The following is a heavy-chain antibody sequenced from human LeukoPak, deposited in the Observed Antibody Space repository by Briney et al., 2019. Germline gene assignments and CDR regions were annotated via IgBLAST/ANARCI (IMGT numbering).Heavy chain of an antibody. CDR3: ARDSRVTYYDFWSGYLNWFDP. Sequence: GGSLRLSCAASGFTFSDYYMSWIRQAPGKGLEWVPYISSSGSTIYYADSVKGRFTISRDNAKNSLYLQMNSLRAEDTAVYYCARDSRVTYYDFWSGYLNWFDPWGQGTLVTVSS. J-gene: IGHJ5*02. CDR1: GFTFSDYY. V-gene: IGHV3-11*04. D-gene: IGHD3-3*01. CDR2: ISSSGSTI.